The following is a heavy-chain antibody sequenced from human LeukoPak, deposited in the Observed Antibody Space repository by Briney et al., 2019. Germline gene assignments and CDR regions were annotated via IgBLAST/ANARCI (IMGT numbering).Heavy chain of an antibody. J-gene: IGHJ4*02. CDR3: ASKMVPAAEKGLDY. V-gene: IGHV3-53*01. D-gene: IGHD2-2*01. Sequence: GGSLRLSCAASGFTVSSTYMTWVRQAPGKGLEWVSGLYTGGSTYHADSVKGRFNIFRDNSKNTLYLQMNSLRVDDTAVYYCASKMVPAAEKGLDYWGQGTLVTVSS. CDR1: GFTVSSTY. CDR2: LYTGGST.